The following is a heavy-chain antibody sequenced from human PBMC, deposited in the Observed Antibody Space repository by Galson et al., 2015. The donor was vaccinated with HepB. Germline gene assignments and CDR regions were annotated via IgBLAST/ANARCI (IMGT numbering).Heavy chain of an antibody. CDR3: ARARRIAVAGTFDP. J-gene: IGHJ5*02. D-gene: IGHD6-19*01. CDR1: GGSFSGYY. Sequence: SETLSLTCAVYGGSFSGYYWSWIRQPPGKGLEWIGEINHSGSTNYNPSLKSRVTISVDTSKNQFSLKLSSVTAADTAVYYCARARRIAVAGTFDPWGQGTLVTVSS. V-gene: IGHV4-34*01. CDR2: INHSGST.